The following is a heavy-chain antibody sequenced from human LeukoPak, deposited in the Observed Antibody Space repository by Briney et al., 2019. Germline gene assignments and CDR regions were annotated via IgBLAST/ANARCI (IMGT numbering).Heavy chain of an antibody. CDR3: ARQRYDDYVWGSYRYSQDAFDI. CDR1: GGSISSYY. D-gene: IGHD3-16*02. Sequence: SETLSLTCTVSGGSISSYYWSWIRQPPGKGLEWIGYIYYSGSTNYYPSLKSRVTISVDTSKNQFSLKLSSVTAADTAVYYCARQRYDDYVWGSYRYSQDAFDIWGQGTMVTVSS. V-gene: IGHV4-59*08. J-gene: IGHJ3*02. CDR2: IYYSGST.